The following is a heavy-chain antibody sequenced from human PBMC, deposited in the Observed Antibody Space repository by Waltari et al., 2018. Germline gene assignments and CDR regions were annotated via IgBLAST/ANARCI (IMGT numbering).Heavy chain of an antibody. CDR2: VYYTGTT. D-gene: IGHD3-16*01. Sequence: QVHLQESGPGLVKPSETLSLTCAVSGGSISGCYWSWIRPPPGKGLEWIGYVYYTGTTPYDPSLKSRVTMSVDTSANQFSLKLASVTAADTAVYYCARERGYDGFDFWGQGTLATVSS. J-gene: IGHJ4*02. V-gene: IGHV4-59*01. CDR1: GGSISGCY. CDR3: ARERGYDGFDF.